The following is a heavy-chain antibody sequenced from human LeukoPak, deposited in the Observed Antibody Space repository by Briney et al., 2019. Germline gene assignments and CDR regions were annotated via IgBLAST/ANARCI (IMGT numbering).Heavy chain of an antibody. J-gene: IGHJ4*02. V-gene: IGHV3-53*01. D-gene: IGHD3-16*01. CDR3: GSSPYVWGIDH. Sequence: GGSLRLSCAASGCTVSNNYMSWVRNAPGEGLEWVSIIYSCGSTYFAGSGKGRFHIPRDNSKDTLHLQMKSLRADDTALHYCGSSPYVWGIDHWGQGTPVTVSS. CDR1: GCTVSNNY. CDR2: IYSCGST.